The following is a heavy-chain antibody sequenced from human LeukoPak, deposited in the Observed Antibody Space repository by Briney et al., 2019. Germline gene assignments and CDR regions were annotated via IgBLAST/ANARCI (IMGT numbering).Heavy chain of an antibody. Sequence: SETLSLTCTVSGGPISSYYWSWIRQPAGKGLEWIGRIYTSGSTNYNPSLKSRVTMSVDTSKNQFSLKLSSVTAADTAVYYCARVKIFDFWSGYSHNWFDPWGQGTLVTVSS. CDR3: ARVKIFDFWSGYSHNWFDP. V-gene: IGHV4-4*07. CDR2: IYTSGST. J-gene: IGHJ5*02. D-gene: IGHD3-3*01. CDR1: GGPISSYY.